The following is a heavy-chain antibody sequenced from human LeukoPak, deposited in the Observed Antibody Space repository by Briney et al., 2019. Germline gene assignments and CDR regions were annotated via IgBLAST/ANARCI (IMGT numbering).Heavy chain of an antibody. D-gene: IGHD6-6*01. J-gene: IGHJ4*02. CDR3: ARREGRSASPFFFDS. CDR1: GYSFTKYG. CDR2: ISCYNGHT. Sequence: ASVKVSCKASGYSFTKYGLNWVRQAPGQGLQWMGWISCYNGHTHYAQNFQGRVTMTTDTSTTTAYMELRGLRSDDTAIYYCARREGRSASPFFFDSWGQGTLVTVSS. V-gene: IGHV1-18*01.